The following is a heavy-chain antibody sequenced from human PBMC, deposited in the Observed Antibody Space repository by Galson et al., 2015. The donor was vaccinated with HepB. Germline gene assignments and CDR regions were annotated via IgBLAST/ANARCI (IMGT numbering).Heavy chain of an antibody. CDR3: AREGITGTTRAPNWFDP. V-gene: IGHV3-33*01. CDR1: GFTFNNFG. CDR2: IWYDGSNK. D-gene: IGHD1-7*01. J-gene: IGHJ5*02. Sequence: SLRLSCAASGFTFNNFGIHWVRQAPGKGLEWVAVIWYDGSNKYYADSVKGRFTISRDNSKNTLYLQMNSLRAEDTAIYYCAREGITGTTRAPNWFDPWGQGTLVTVSS.